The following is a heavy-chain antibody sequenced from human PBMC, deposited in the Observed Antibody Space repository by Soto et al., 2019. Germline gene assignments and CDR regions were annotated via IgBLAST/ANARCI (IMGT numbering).Heavy chain of an antibody. J-gene: IGHJ4*02. CDR2: ISSSGSTI. Sequence: GGSLRLSCAASGFTFSDYYMSWIRQAPGKGLEWVSYISSSGSTIYYADSVKGRFTISRDNAKNSLYLQMNSLRAEDTAVYYCAKMLYCSSTSCPKRGIDYWGQGTLVTVSS. V-gene: IGHV3-11*01. CDR3: AKMLYCSSTSCPKRGIDY. CDR1: GFTFSDYY. D-gene: IGHD2-2*01.